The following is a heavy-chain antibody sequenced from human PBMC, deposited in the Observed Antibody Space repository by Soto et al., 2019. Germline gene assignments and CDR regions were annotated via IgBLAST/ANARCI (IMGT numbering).Heavy chain of an antibody. V-gene: IGHV3-64D*06. J-gene: IGHJ4*02. CDR3: VKSHYYASGRYYSFGY. CDR1: GFTFSDYA. Sequence: EVQLVESGGGLVQPGGSLRLSCSASGFTFSDYAMHWVRQAPGKGLEYVSAISSNGGNTYYADSVRGRFTISRDNSNITLYLRVNCRRADDAAVYRCVKSHYYASGRYYSFGYWGQGTLVTVSS. CDR2: ISSNGGNT. D-gene: IGHD3-10*01.